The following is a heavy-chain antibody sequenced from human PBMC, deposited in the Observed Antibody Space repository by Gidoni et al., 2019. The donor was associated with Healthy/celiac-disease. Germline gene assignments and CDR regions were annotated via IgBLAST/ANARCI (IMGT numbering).Heavy chain of an antibody. Sequence: EVQLVESGGGLVQPGRSLRLSCTASGFTFGDYAMSWFRQAPGKGLEWVGFIRSKAYGGTTEYAASVKGRFTISRDDSKSIAYLQMNSLKTEDTAVYYCTRDPYNSGWFDAFDIWGQGTMVTVSS. D-gene: IGHD6-19*01. CDR3: TRDPYNSGWFDAFDI. CDR1: GFTFGDYA. CDR2: IRSKAYGGTT. J-gene: IGHJ3*02. V-gene: IGHV3-49*03.